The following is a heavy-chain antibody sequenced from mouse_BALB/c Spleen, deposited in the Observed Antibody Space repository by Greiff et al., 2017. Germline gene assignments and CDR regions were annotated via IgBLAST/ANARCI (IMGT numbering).Heavy chain of an antibody. D-gene: IGHD2-13*01. CDR1: GFNINDYY. CDR2: IDPENGDT. CDR3: NKYGDYGDYYAMDY. V-gene: IGHV14-4*02. J-gene: IGHJ4*01. Sequence: VQLQQSGAELVRSGASVKLSCTASGFNINDYYMHWVKQRPEQGLEWIGWIDPENGDTEYAPKFQGKATMTADTSSNTAYLQLSSLTSEDTAVYYCNKYGDYGDYYAMDYWGQGTSVTVSS.